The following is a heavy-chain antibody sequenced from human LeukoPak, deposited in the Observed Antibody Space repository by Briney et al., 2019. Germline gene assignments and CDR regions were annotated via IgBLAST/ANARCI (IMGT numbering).Heavy chain of an antibody. CDR2: IYSGGST. J-gene: IGHJ6*03. D-gene: IGHD6-6*01. CDR3: ARSGSSFSSYYMDV. Sequence: GGSLRLSCAASGFTVSSNYMSWVCQAPGKGLEWVSVIYSGGSTYYADSVKGRFTISRDNSKNTLYLQMNSLRAEDTAVYYCARSGSSFSSYYMDVWGKGTTVTVSS. V-gene: IGHV3-66*02. CDR1: GFTVSSNY.